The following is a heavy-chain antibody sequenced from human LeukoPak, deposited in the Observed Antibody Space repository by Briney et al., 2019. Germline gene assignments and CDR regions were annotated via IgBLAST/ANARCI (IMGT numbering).Heavy chain of an antibody. Sequence: ASVKVSCKASGYTFTGYYMHWVRQAPGQGLEWMGRINPNSGGTNYAQKFQGRFTMTRATSISTACMELSRMRSDDTAVYYCARGGYSYGPPFLYYYYYMDVWGKGTTVTVSS. J-gene: IGHJ6*03. CDR1: GYTFTGYY. CDR2: INPNSGGT. CDR3: ARGGYSYGPPFLYYYYYMDV. D-gene: IGHD5-18*01. V-gene: IGHV1-2*06.